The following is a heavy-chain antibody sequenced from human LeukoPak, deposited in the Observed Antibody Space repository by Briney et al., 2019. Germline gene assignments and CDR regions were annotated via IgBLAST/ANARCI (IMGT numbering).Heavy chain of an antibody. V-gene: IGHV1-2*02. Sequence: ASVKVSCKASGYTFTGYYMHWVRQAPGQGLEWMGWINPNSGGTNYAQKFQGRVTMTRDTSISTAYMELSRLRSDDTAVYYCARARSDILTGHPFDYWGQGTLVTVSS. J-gene: IGHJ4*02. D-gene: IGHD3-9*01. CDR1: GYTFTGYY. CDR2: INPNSGGT. CDR3: ARARSDILTGHPFDY.